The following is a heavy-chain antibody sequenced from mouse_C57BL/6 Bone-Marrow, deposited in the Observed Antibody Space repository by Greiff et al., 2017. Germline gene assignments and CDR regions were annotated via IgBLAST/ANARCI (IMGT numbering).Heavy chain of an antibody. J-gene: IGHJ3*01. Sequence: QVQLQQSGAELVKPGASVQLSCKASGYTFTSYWLHWVKQRPGQGLEWIGMIHPNSGSTNYNEKFKSKATLTVDNSSSTAYMQLSSLTSEDSAVYYCARERWFPFAYWGQGTLVTVAA. CDR3: ARERWFPFAY. CDR2: IHPNSGST. CDR1: GYTFTSYW. D-gene: IGHD2-3*01. V-gene: IGHV1-64*01.